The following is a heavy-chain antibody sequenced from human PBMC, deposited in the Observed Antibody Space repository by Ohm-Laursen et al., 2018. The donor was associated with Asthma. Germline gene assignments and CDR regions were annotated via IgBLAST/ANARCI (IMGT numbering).Heavy chain of an antibody. CDR3: ARDVMEWYLPAFDF. Sequence: SLRLSCSASGFTFRSYAMHWVRQAPGKGLEWVAVGGSYYDGGLKYYADSVNGRFTVSRDDSKNTLYLQMNSLRPDGTAVYYCARDVMEWYLPAFDFWGQGTLVTVS. J-gene: IGHJ4*02. CDR2: GGSYYDGGLK. D-gene: IGHD3-3*01. CDR1: GFTFRSYA. V-gene: IGHV3-30-3*01.